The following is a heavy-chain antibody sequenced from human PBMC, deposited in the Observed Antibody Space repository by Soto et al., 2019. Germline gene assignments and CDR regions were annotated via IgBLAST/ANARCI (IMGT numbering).Heavy chain of an antibody. J-gene: IGHJ6*03. CDR3: ALKGAVASYAHYYMDV. CDR2: VYYSGNT. V-gene: IGHV4-59*01. Sequence: SETLSLTCTVSGGSISPYYWSWIRQPPGKGLEWIGYVYYSGNTNYNPSLESRVTISVDTSRNRFSLNLTSATAADTAVYYCALKGAVASYAHYYMDVWGRGTAVTVSS. CDR1: GGSISPYY. D-gene: IGHD6-19*01.